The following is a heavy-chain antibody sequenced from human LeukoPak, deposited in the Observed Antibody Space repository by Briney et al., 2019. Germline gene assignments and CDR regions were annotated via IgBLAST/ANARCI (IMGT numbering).Heavy chain of an antibody. Sequence: GGSLRLSCAASGFTFSSAWMTWVRQAPGKGLEWVGLIKSNSDGGTTDYADSVKGRFTISRDNAKNSLYLQMNNLRAEDTAVYYCAREDGWELSQFDYWGQGTLVTVSS. D-gene: IGHD1-26*01. CDR3: AREDGWELSQFDY. CDR1: GFTFSSAW. J-gene: IGHJ4*02. CDR2: IKSNSDGGTT. V-gene: IGHV3-15*01.